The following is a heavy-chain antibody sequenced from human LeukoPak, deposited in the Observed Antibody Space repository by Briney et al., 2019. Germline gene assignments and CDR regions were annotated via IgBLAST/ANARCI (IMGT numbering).Heavy chain of an antibody. Sequence: GGSLRLSCAASGFTFSSYAMSWVRQAPGKGLEWVSAISGSGGSTYYADSVKGRFTISRDNSKNTLYLQMNSLRAEDTAVYYCAKDQRYSDWLRAFDYWGQGTLVTVSS. CDR1: GFTFSSYA. CDR2: ISGSGGST. V-gene: IGHV3-23*01. CDR3: AKDQRYSDWLRAFDY. D-gene: IGHD3-9*01. J-gene: IGHJ4*02.